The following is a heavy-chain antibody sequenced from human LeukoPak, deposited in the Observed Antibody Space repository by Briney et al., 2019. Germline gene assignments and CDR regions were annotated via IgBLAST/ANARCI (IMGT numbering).Heavy chain of an antibody. J-gene: IGHJ4*02. Sequence: PGGSLRLSCAASGVTLSSYAMSWARQAPGKGLEWVSGISSSGSGGNTYYADSVKGRFTISRDNSKNTLYLQMNSLRAEDTAVYYCGTVQDTYYYDSSVGWGQGTLVTVSS. CDR3: GTVQDTYYYDSSVG. V-gene: IGHV3-23*01. CDR2: ISSSGSGGNT. CDR1: GVTLSSYA. D-gene: IGHD3-22*01.